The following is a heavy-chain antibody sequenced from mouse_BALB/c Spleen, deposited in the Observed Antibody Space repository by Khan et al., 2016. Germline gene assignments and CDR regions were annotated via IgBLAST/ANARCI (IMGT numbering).Heavy chain of an antibody. CDR3: ARSPYVYDVGCAY. V-gene: IGHV14-3*02. D-gene: IGHD2-2*01. CDR2: IDPANGNT. Sequence: EVQLQESGAELVKPGASVKLSCTASGFNIKDTYMHWVKQRPEQGLEWIGRIDPANGNTKYDPKFQGKATITADTSSNTAYLQLSSLTSEDTAVYYGARSPYVYDVGCAYWGQGTLVTVSA. CDR1: GFNIKDTY. J-gene: IGHJ3*01.